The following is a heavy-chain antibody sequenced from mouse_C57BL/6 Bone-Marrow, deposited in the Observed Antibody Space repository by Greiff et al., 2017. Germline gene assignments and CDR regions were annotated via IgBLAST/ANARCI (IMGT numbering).Heavy chain of an antibody. CDR3: AREGDYYGYDGAWFAY. J-gene: IGHJ3*01. Sequence: EVKLMESEGGLVQPGSSMKLSCTASGFTFSDYYMAWVRQVPEKGLEWVANINYDGSSTYYLDSLKSRFIISRDNAKNILYLQMSSLKSEDTATYYWAREGDYYGYDGAWFAYWGQGTLVTVSA. D-gene: IGHD2-2*01. V-gene: IGHV5-16*01. CDR2: INYDGSST. CDR1: GFTFSDYY.